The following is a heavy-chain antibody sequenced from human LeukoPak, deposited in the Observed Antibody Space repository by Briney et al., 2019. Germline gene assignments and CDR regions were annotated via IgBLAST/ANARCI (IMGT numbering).Heavy chain of an antibody. D-gene: IGHD2-21*01. CDR2: ISSPSSTI. J-gene: IGHJ2*01. CDR1: GFTFSGYS. CDR3: ARAYLLPSIPYWYFYL. Sequence: GGSLRLSCAASGFTFSGYSMNWVRQAPGKGLEWLSYISSPSSTIYYADSVRSRFTISRDNAKNSLYLQMNSLRAEDAAIYYCARAYLLPSIPYWYFYLWGRGTLDTVSS. V-gene: IGHV3-48*04.